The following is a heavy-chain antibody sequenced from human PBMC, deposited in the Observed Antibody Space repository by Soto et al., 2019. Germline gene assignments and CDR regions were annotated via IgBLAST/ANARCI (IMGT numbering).Heavy chain of an antibody. CDR3: ARFSFTIFGVVIPDFDY. V-gene: IGHV1-18*01. Sequence: ASVKVSCKASGYTFTSYGISWVRQAPGQGLEWMGWISAYNGNTNYAQKLQGRVTMTTDTSTSTAYMELRSLRSDDTAVYYCARFSFTIFGVVIPDFDYWGQGTLVTVSS. CDR1: GYTFTSYG. D-gene: IGHD3-3*01. J-gene: IGHJ4*02. CDR2: ISAYNGNT.